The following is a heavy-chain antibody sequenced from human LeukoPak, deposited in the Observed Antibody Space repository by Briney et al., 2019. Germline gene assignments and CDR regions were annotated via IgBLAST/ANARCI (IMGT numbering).Heavy chain of an antibody. Sequence: ASVKVSCKASGYTFTSYDINWVRQASGQGLEWMGWMSPNSGNTGYAQEFQGRVTMTRDTSTSTVYMELSSLRSEDTAVYYCAREDIVVVPALGGFDPWGQGTLVTVSS. V-gene: IGHV1-8*01. CDR1: GYTFTSYD. CDR2: MSPNSGNT. D-gene: IGHD2-2*01. CDR3: AREDIVVVPALGGFDP. J-gene: IGHJ5*02.